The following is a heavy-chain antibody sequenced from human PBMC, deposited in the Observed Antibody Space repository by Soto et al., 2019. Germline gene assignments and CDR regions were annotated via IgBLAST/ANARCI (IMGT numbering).Heavy chain of an antibody. Sequence: ASVKVSCKASGYTFTTYAMHWVRQAPGQRLEWMGWINAANGNTKYSQKFQGRVTITRDTSASTAYMELSSLRSEDTAVYYCARSLMNTAMVTFYYFDYWGQGTLDTVSS. CDR1: GYTFTTYA. J-gene: IGHJ4*02. V-gene: IGHV1-3*01. CDR3: ARSLMNTAMVTFYYFDY. D-gene: IGHD5-18*01. CDR2: INAANGNT.